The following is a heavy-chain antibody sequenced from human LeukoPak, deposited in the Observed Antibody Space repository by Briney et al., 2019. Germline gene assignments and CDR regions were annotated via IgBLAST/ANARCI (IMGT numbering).Heavy chain of an antibody. V-gene: IGHV1-18*01. CDR1: GYTFTSYG. D-gene: IGHD3-22*01. J-gene: IGHJ4*02. CDR2: ISAYNGNT. Sequence: ASVKVSCKASGYTFTSYGISWVRQAPGQGLEWMGWISAYNGNTNYAQKLQGRVTMTTDTSTSTAYMELRSLRSDDTAVYYCARARVDYYDSSGLPYYFDYWGQGPLVTVS. CDR3: ARARVDYYDSSGLPYYFDY.